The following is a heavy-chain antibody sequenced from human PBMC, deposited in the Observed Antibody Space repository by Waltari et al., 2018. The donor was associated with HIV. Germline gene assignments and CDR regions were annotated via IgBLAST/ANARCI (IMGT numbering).Heavy chain of an antibody. CDR2: IFPRDPDA. Sequence: EEKLVQSGAEVKEPGESLKISCKSLGNNFAGYWVGWVRQLPGKGLEWMGVIFPRDPDAVYSPAFQGRVIMSTDSSISTVYLQWSSLRASDTAMYYCARRKGDYRTAFDIWGQGTMVTASS. D-gene: IGHD4-17*01. J-gene: IGHJ3*02. CDR3: ARRKGDYRTAFDI. V-gene: IGHV5-51*01. CDR1: GNNFAGYW.